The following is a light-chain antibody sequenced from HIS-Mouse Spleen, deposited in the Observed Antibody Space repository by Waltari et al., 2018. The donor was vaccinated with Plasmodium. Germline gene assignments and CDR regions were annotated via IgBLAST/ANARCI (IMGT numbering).Light chain of an antibody. CDR1: QSVSSN. CDR3: QQYNNWSFT. V-gene: IGKV3-15*01. CDR2: GAS. J-gene: IGKJ3*01. Sequence: EIVMTQSPATLSVSPGERATLSCRASQSVSSNLAWYQQKPGQAPRLLSYGASTRATGIPARFSGSGSGTEFTLTISSLQSEDFAVYYCQQYNNWSFTFGPGTKVDFK.